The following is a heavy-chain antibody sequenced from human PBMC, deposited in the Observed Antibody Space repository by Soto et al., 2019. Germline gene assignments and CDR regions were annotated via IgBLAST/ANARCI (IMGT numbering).Heavy chain of an antibody. D-gene: IGHD6-19*01. J-gene: IGHJ4*02. CDR3: ARGTPGIAVSDY. V-gene: IGHV1-69*13. Sequence: SVKVSCKASGGTFSSYAISWVRQAPGQGLEWMGGIIPIFGTANYAQKFQGRVTITAYESTSTAYMELSSVTAADTAVYYCARGTPGIAVSDYWGQGTLVTVSS. CDR1: GGTFSSYA. CDR2: IIPIFGTA.